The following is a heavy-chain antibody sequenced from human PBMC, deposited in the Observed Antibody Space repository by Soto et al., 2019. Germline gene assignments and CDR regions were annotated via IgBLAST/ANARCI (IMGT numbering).Heavy chain of an antibody. J-gene: IGHJ6*02. V-gene: IGHV1-69*13. D-gene: IGHD2-8*01. Sequence: SVKVSCKASGGTFSSYAISWVRQAPGQGLEWVGGIIPISGTTNYAQKFQGRVAITADESTDTVYMELSRLRSEDTAVYFCARVRCFNGLCHTADYGMDVWGQGTTVTVSS. CDR2: IIPISGTT. CDR1: GGTFSSYA. CDR3: ARVRCFNGLCHTADYGMDV.